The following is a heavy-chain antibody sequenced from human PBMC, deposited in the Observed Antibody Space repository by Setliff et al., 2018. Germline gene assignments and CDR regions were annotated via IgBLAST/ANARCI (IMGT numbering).Heavy chain of an antibody. CDR3: ARGYRGYYNFWSGSQGANWFDP. CDR1: GGTFSSYA. Sequence: VASVKVSCKASGGTFSSYAISWVRQAPGQGLEWMGRIIPIFGTANYAQKFQGRVTITADKSTSTAYMELSSLRSEDTAVYYCARGYRGYYNFWSGSQGANWFDPWGQGTLVTVSS. D-gene: IGHD3-3*01. J-gene: IGHJ5*02. V-gene: IGHV1-69*06. CDR2: IIPIFGTA.